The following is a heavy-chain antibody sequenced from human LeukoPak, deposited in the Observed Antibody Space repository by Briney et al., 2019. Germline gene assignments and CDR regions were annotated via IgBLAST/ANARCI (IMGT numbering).Heavy chain of an antibody. CDR1: GGSFSGYY. Sequence: PSETLSLTCAVYGGSFSGYYWSWLRQPPGRGLEWIGYIYYSGSTNYNPSLKSRVTISVDTSKNQFSLKLSSVTAADTAVYYCASGYCSGGSCYYYMDVWGKGTTVTVSS. CDR2: IYYSGST. CDR3: ASGYCSGGSCYYYMDV. V-gene: IGHV4-59*01. D-gene: IGHD2-15*01. J-gene: IGHJ6*03.